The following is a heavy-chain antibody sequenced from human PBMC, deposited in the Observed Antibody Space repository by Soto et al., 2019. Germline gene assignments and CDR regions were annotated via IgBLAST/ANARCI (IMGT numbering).Heavy chain of an antibody. Sequence: PGGSLRLSCAASGFTFSSYAMSWVRQAPGKGLEWVSAISGSGGSTYYADSVKGRFTISRDNSKNTLYLQMNSLRAEDTAVYYCAKDRGSEVASCYFDYCGQGTLVTVSS. CDR2: ISGSGGST. V-gene: IGHV3-23*01. CDR1: GFTFSSYA. D-gene: IGHD5-12*01. CDR3: AKDRGSEVASCYFDY. J-gene: IGHJ4*02.